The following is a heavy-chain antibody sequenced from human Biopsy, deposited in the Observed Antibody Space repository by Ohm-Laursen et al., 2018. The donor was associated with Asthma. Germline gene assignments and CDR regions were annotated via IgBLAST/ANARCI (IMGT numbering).Heavy chain of an antibody. V-gene: IGHV4-59*01. D-gene: IGHD2-15*01. CDR3: AGFCSGGNCPDH. CDR1: GVSIRSCY. Sequence: TLSLTCTVSGVSIRSCYWTWIRQPPGKGLEWIGNIHYSGSTYSNPSLKSRVTVSVDTSKKQISLRLSSVIAADTAVYYCAGFCSGGNCPDHWGQGTLVTVSS. CDR2: IHYSGST. J-gene: IGHJ4*02.